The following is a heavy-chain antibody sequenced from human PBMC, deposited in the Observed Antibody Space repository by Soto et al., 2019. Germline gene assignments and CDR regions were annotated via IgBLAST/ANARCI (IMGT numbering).Heavy chain of an antibody. V-gene: IGHV1-69*12. CDR1: GGTFSSYA. D-gene: IGHD5-12*01. CDR3: VRVVAIPGYPDN. CDR2: IVPIVATS. Sequence: QVQLVQSGAEVRQPASSVKVSCKTSGGTFSSYAISWVRQAPGQGLEWMGGIVPIVATSTYAQKFQGRVTIIADDSTSTVYMELSSLRSDDTAVYYCVRVVAIPGYPDNWGQGTLVTVSS. J-gene: IGHJ4*02.